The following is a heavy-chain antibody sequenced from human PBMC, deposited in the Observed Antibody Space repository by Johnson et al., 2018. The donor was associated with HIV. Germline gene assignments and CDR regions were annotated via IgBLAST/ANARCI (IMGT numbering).Heavy chain of an antibody. CDR3: AKNSAAFDI. D-gene: IGHD2/OR15-2a*01. CDR2: ISYDGSNK. J-gene: IGHJ3*02. CDR1: GFTFSSYG. Sequence: VQLVESGGGVVQPGGSLRLSCAASGFTFSSYGMHWVRQAPGKGLEWVAVISYDGSNKYYADSVKGRFTISRDNSKNTLYLQMNSLRAEDPAVYYCAKNSAAFDIWGQGTMVTVSS. V-gene: IGHV3-30*19.